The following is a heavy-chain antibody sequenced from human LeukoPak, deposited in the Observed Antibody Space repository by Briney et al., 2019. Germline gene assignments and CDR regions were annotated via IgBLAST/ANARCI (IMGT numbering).Heavy chain of an antibody. J-gene: IGHJ4*02. D-gene: IGHD5-12*01. V-gene: IGHV3-30*03. CDR1: GFTFSSYG. Sequence: GGSLRLSCAASGFTFSSYGMHWVRQAPGKGLEWVAVISYDGSNKYYADSVKGRFTISRDNSKNTLYLQMNSLRAEDTAVYYCVSGYRDYWGQGTLVTVSS. CDR3: VSGYRDY. CDR2: ISYDGSNK.